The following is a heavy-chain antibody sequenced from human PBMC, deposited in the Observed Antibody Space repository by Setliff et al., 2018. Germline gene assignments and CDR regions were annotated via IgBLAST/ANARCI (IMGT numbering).Heavy chain of an antibody. D-gene: IGHD2-15*01. CDR2: ISAYSGNT. CDR3: AISTLSICSGGSCPNAFDV. CDR1: GYKFNDYA. V-gene: IGHV1-18*01. J-gene: IGHJ3*01. Sequence: ASVKVSCKTSGYKFNDYAISWVRQGPGQGLEWMGWISAYSGNTYYAQKLHDRVTLTKDTSTSAAYMELRSLRSDDSAVYYCAISTLSICSGGSCPNAFDVWGQGTMVTVSS.